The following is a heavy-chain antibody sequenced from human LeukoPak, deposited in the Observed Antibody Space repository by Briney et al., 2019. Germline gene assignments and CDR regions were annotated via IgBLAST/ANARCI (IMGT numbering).Heavy chain of an antibody. V-gene: IGHV1-69*06. CDR1: GGTFSSYA. J-gene: IGHJ4*02. CDR2: IIPIFGTA. Sequence: SVKVSCKASGGTFSSYAISWVRQAPGQGLEWMGGIIPIFGTANYAQKFQGRVTITADKSTSTAYMELSSLRSEDTAVYYCARVTMVRGVNIDYWGQGTLVTVSS. CDR3: ARVTMVRGVNIDY. D-gene: IGHD3-10*01.